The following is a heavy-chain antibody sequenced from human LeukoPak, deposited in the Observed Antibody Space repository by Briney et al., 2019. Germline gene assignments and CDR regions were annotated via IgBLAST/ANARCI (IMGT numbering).Heavy chain of an antibody. J-gene: IGHJ6*04. CDR2: ISGSGGST. V-gene: IGHV3-23*01. CDR1: GFTFSSYG. Sequence: QSGGSLRLSCAASGFTFSSYGMSWVRQAPGKGLEWVSAISGSGGSTYYADSVKGRFTISRDNAKNSLYLQMNSLRAEDTAVYYCAELGITMIGGVWGKGTTVTISS. CDR3: AELGITMIGGV. D-gene: IGHD3-10*02.